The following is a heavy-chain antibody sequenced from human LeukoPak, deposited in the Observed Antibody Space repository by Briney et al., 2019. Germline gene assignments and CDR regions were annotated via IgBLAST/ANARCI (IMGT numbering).Heavy chain of an antibody. J-gene: IGHJ6*03. D-gene: IGHD3-3*01. CDR2: ISRSSSTK. CDR3: ARDGELTIFGVVKGYYYMDV. V-gene: IGHV3-48*01. Sequence: PGGSLRLSCAASGFTVSSNYMSWVRQAPGKGLEWVSYISRSSSTKYYADSVKGRFTISRDNAKNSLYLQMNTLRAEDTAVYYCARDGELTIFGVVKGYYYMDVWGKGTTVTVSS. CDR1: GFTVSSNY.